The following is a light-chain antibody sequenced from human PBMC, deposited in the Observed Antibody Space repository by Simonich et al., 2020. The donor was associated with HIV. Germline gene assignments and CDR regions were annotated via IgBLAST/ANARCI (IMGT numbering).Light chain of an antibody. CDR2: WAS. CDR3: QQYYSTPT. Sequence: DIVMTQSPDSLAVSLGERATINCKSSQSVLYSSNNKNYLVWYQQKPGQPPKLLMYWASIRESGVPDRFSGSGSGTAFTLTISSLQAEDVAVYYCQQYYSTPTFGQGTKVEIK. V-gene: IGKV4-1*01. J-gene: IGKJ1*01. CDR1: QSVLYSSNNKNY.